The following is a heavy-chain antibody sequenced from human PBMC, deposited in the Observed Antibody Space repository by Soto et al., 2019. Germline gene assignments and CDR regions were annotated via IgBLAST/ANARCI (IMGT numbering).Heavy chain of an antibody. CDR2: ISSSSSYT. D-gene: IGHD3-22*01. J-gene: IGHJ4*02. Sequence: LSLPCAASGFTFSDYYMSWIRQAPGKGLEWVSYISSSSSYTNYADSVKGRFTISRDNAKNSLYLQMNSLRAEDTAVYYCARDGFDYYDSSGYDYWGQGTLVTVSS. V-gene: IGHV3-11*06. CDR1: GFTFSDYY. CDR3: ARDGFDYYDSSGYDY.